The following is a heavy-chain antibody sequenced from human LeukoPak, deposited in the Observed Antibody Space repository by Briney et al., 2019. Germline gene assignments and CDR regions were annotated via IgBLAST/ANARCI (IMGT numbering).Heavy chain of an antibody. D-gene: IGHD3-10*01. V-gene: IGHV3-9*01. CDR2: ISWNSGSI. CDR1: GFTFDDYA. CDR3: AKDMGYEYGSGSYGLDY. Sequence: PGRSLRLSCAASGFTFDDYAMHWVRQAPGKGLEWASGISWNSGSIGYADSVKGRFTISRDNAKNSLYLQMNSLRAEDTALYYCAKDMGYEYGSGSYGLDYWGQGTLVTVSS. J-gene: IGHJ4*02.